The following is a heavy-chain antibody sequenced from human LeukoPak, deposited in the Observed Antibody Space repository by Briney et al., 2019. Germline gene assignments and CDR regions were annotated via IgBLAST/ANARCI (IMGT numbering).Heavy chain of an antibody. CDR1: VDSISRTNNY. V-gene: IGHV4-39*07. CDR2: IYHSGST. D-gene: IGHD2-8*02. Sequence: PSETLSLTCTVSVDSISRTNNYWGWIRQPPGKGLEWIGSIYHSGSTYYNPSLKSRVTISVDTSKNQFSLKLSSVTAADTAVYYCAIKGLLGWFDPWGQGTLVTVSS. CDR3: AIKGLLGWFDP. J-gene: IGHJ5*02.